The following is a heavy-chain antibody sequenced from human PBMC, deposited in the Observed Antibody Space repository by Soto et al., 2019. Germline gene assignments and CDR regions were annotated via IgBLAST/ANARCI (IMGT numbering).Heavy chain of an antibody. J-gene: IGHJ6*02. CDR2: INPNSGGT. CDR3: ARDENIVVVPAAGYYYYGIDV. V-gene: IGHV1-2*02. CDR1: GYTFTGYY. Sequence: ASVKVSCKASGYTFTGYYMHWVRQAPGQGLEWMGWINPNSGGTNYAQKFQGRVTMTRDTSTSTAYMELSRLRSDDTAVYYCARDENIVVVPAAGYYYYGIDVWGQGTTVTVSS. D-gene: IGHD2-2*01.